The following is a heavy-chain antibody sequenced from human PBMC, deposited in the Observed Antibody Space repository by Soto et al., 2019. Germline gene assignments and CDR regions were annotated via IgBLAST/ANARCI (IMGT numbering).Heavy chain of an antibody. CDR3: ARDLASPYCGGDCTIGDAFDI. J-gene: IGHJ3*02. CDR1: GFTFSSYW. CDR2: IKQDGSEK. D-gene: IGHD2-21*02. V-gene: IGHV3-7*01. Sequence: EVQLVESGGGLVQPGGSLRLSCAASGFTFSSYWMSWVRQAPGKGLEWVANIKQDGSEKYYVDSVKGRFTISRDNAKNSLYLQMNSLRAEDTAVYYCARDLASPYCGGDCTIGDAFDIWGQGTMVTVSS.